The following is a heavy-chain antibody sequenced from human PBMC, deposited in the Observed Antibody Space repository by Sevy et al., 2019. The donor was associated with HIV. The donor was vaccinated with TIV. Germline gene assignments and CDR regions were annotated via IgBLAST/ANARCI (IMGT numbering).Heavy chain of an antibody. D-gene: IGHD6-13*01. CDR1: GFTFSGYS. CDR3: ARVIGYSSSWLNDY. J-gene: IGHJ4*02. CDR2: IISSGGTK. V-gene: IGHV3-48*02. Sequence: GGSLRLSCAPSGFTFSGYSMNWVRQAPGKGLEWISYIISSGGTKYYADSVKGRFTISRDNAQNSLQLQMNSLRDEDTAVYYCARVIGYSSSWLNDYWGQGILVTVSS.